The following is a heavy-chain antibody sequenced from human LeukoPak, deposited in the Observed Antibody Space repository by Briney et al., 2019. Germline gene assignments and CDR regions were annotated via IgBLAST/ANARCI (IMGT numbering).Heavy chain of an antibody. CDR3: VKGTEYYSDSRGDY. J-gene: IGHJ4*02. Sequence: GGSLRLSCAASGFTFSSYSMNWVRQAPGKGLEWVSSISSSSRYIYYADSVKGRFTISRDNAKNSLYLQMNSLRAEDTAVYYCVKGTEYYSDSRGDYWGQGTLVTVSS. CDR1: GFTFSSYS. D-gene: IGHD3-22*01. CDR2: ISSSSRYI. V-gene: IGHV3-21*01.